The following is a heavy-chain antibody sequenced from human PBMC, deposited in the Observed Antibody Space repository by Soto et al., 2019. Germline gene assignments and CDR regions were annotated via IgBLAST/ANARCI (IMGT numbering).Heavy chain of an antibody. Sequence: QVHLVQSGAEVKKPGSSVKVSCKASGGPFSNYAISWVRQAPGQGLEWLGGIVPVFRTPNYADKFQGRLTVTADESTSTAYMELSSLTSEDTALYFCARDARRGQWLVPPGFDFWGQGILVIVSS. J-gene: IGHJ4*02. CDR3: ARDARRGQWLVPPGFDF. V-gene: IGHV1-69*01. CDR1: GGPFSNYA. D-gene: IGHD6-19*01. CDR2: IVPVFRTP.